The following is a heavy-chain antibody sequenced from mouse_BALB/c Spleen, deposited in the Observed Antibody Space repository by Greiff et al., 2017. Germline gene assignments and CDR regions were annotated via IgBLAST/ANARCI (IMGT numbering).Heavy chain of an antibody. V-gene: IGHV2-9*02. D-gene: IGHD2-4*01. CDR3: ARDECYYDGYYFDV. CDR2: IWAGGST. CDR1: GFSLTSYG. J-gene: IGHJ1*01. Sequence: VKLLESGPGLVAPSQSLSITCTVSGFSLTSYGVHWVRQPPGKGLEWLGVIWAGGSTNYNSALMSRLSISKDNSKSQVFLKMNSLQTDDTAMYYCARDECYYDGYYFDVWGAGTTVTVSA.